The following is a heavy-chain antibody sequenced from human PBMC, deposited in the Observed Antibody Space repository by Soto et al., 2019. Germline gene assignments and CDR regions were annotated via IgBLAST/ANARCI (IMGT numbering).Heavy chain of an antibody. CDR1: GGSIRSGGDY. V-gene: IGHV4-31*03. J-gene: IGHJ4*02. D-gene: IGHD1-26*01. CDR2: IYYSGST. Sequence: QTMSVTCTVAGGSIRSGGDYCSSIRQHPGKGLEWIGYIYYSGSTYYNPSLKSRVTISVDTSKNQFSLKLSSVTAADTAVYYCAREATNENFDYWGQGTLVTVSS. CDR3: AREATNENFDY.